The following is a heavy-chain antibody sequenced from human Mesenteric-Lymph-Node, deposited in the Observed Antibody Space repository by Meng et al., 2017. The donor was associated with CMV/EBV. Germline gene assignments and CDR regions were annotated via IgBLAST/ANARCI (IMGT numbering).Heavy chain of an antibody. D-gene: IGHD3-10*01. V-gene: IGHV3-23*01. CDR2: ISGSGRTT. J-gene: IGHJ4*02. CDR3: AAGSGSFDY. CDR1: GFTFSSYE. Sequence: GESLKISCAVSGFTFSSYEMNWVRQAPGKGLEWVSSISGSGRTTFYADSVKGRFTISRDNSKNTLRLQVNSLRGEDTAIYYCAAGSGSFDYWGQGTLVTVSS.